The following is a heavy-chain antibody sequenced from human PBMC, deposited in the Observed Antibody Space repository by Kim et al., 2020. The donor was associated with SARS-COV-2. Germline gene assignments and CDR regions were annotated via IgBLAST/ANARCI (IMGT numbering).Heavy chain of an antibody. Sequence: SETLSLTCTVSGDSISNYYWSWIRQPPGKGLEWIGYLYNSETTTSNPSLKSRLLKTFKSPNTLSPLALTAVPAADTAGFNYGGNEGRGYWDYLDHWGLG. V-gene: IGHV4-4*08. CDR1: GDSISNYY. D-gene: IGHD6-25*01. CDR2: LYNSETT. J-gene: IGHJ4*02. CDR3: GGNEGRGYWDYLDH.